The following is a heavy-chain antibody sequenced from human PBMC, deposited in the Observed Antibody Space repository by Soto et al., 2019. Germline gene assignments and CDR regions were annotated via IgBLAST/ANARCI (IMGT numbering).Heavy chain of an antibody. D-gene: IGHD5-18*01. V-gene: IGHV4-34*01. J-gene: IGHJ4*02. CDR1: GGSFSGYY. CDR3: ARSGYSYGLDY. Sequence: SETLSLTCAVYGGSFSGYYWSWIRQPPGKGLEWIGEINHSGSTNYNPSLKSRVTISVDTSKNQFSLKLSSVTAADTAVYYCARSGYSYGLDYWGQGTLVTVSS. CDR2: INHSGST.